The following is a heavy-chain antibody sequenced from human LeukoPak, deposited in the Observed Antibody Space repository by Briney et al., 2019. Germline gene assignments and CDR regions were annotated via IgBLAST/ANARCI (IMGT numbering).Heavy chain of an antibody. CDR1: GYTFTGYY. V-gene: IGHV1-2*02. CDR3: ARGPYYGSGSLEFDY. CDR2: INPNSGGT. Sequence: ASVKVSCKACGYTFTGYYMHWVRQAPGQGLEWMGWINPNSGGTNYAQKFQGRVTMTRDTSISTAYMELSRLRSDDTAVYYCARGPYYGSGSLEFDYWGQGTLVTVSS. D-gene: IGHD3-10*01. J-gene: IGHJ4*02.